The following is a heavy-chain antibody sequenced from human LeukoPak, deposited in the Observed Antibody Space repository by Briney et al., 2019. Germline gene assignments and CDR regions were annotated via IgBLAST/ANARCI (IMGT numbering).Heavy chain of an antibody. CDR3: ARDAPYYGSGSHDAFDI. CDR2: IYHSGST. J-gene: IGHJ3*02. D-gene: IGHD3-10*01. V-gene: IGHV4-38-2*02. Sequence: SETLSLTCTVSGYSISSGYYWGWIRQPPGKGLEWIGSIYHSGSTYYNPSLKSRVTISVDTSKNQFSLKLSSVTAADTAVYYCARDAPYYGSGSHDAFDIWGQGTMVTVPS. CDR1: GYSISSGYY.